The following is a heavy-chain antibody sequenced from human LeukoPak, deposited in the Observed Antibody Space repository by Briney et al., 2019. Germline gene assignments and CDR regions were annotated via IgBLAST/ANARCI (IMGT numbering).Heavy chain of an antibody. CDR1: GYTFTSYY. Sequence: ASVKVSCKASGYTFTSYYMHWVRQAPGQGLEWMGIINPSGGSTSYAQKFQGRVTMTRDMSTSTVYMELSSLRSEDTAVYYCARSYSSPNWFDPWGQGTLVTVSS. CDR3: ARSYSSPNWFDP. V-gene: IGHV1-46*01. CDR2: INPSGGST. J-gene: IGHJ5*02. D-gene: IGHD6-13*01.